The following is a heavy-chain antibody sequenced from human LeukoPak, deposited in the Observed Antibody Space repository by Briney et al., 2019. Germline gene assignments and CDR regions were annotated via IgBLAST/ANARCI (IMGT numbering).Heavy chain of an antibody. Sequence: ASVKVSCKASGYTFANFGFSWVRQAPGQGLEWMGWISAYFGHTNYAQNLQDRVTMTTDTYTNTAYLEVRSLRSDDTAVYYCARARDNYDVSGYSYYLDYWGQGTLVTVSS. D-gene: IGHD3-22*01. J-gene: IGHJ4*02. CDR2: ISAYFGHT. CDR1: GYTFANFG. V-gene: IGHV1-18*01. CDR3: ARARDNYDVSGYSYYLDY.